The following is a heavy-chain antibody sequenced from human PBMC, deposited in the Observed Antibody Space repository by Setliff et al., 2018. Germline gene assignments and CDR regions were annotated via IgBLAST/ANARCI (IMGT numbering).Heavy chain of an antibody. V-gene: IGHV4-39*01. D-gene: IGHD2-15*01. CDR3: VRPGGTTVVARHFDY. CDR2: ISYSGTP. J-gene: IGHJ4*01. Sequence: SETLSLTCSVSGGSISSSIYYWGWIRQAPGSGLEWIGSISYSGTPYYNASVESRVTISIDTSRNQFSLELRSVTVADTATYYCVRPGGTTVVARHFDYWGSGILVTVSS. CDR1: GGSISSSIYY.